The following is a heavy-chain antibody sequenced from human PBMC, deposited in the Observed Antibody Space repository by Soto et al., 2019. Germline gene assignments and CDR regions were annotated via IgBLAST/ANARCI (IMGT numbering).Heavy chain of an antibody. J-gene: IGHJ4*02. Sequence: QVQLVQSGAEVKKPGASVKVSCKASGYTFISYDINWVRQATGQGLEWMGWMNPNTGDTGYAQKFQGRVTMTRNTSINTANLELXXXRSDDTAVYFCARGDGYIFDYWGQGTLVTVSS. D-gene: IGHD5-12*01. V-gene: IGHV1-8*01. CDR2: MNPNTGDT. CDR3: ARGDGYIFDY. CDR1: GYTFISYD.